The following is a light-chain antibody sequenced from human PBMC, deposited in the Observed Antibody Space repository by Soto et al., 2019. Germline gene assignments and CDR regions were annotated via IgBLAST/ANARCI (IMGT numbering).Light chain of an antibody. Sequence: EIVLTQSPGTLSLSPGERATLSCRASQSVSSSYLAWYQQKPGQAPRLLIYGASSRATGIPDRFSGSGSGTDFTLTISRLGPEDFAVYYCQQYGSSPWTFGQGTKVELK. CDR1: QSVSSSY. CDR2: GAS. V-gene: IGKV3-20*01. CDR3: QQYGSSPWT. J-gene: IGKJ1*01.